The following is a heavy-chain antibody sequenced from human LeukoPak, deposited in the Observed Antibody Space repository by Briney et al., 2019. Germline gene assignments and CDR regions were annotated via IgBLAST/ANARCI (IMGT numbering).Heavy chain of an antibody. D-gene: IGHD6-13*01. CDR2: MNPNSGNT. Sequence: ASVKVSCKASGYTFTSYDINWVRQATGQGLEWMGWMNPNSGNTGYAQKFQGRVTMTRNTSISTAYMELSSLRSEDTAVYYCARGLTRISSSPIGGSAWGQGTLLTVSS. J-gene: IGHJ5*02. CDR1: GYTFTSYD. CDR3: ARGLTRISSSPIGGSA. V-gene: IGHV1-8*01.